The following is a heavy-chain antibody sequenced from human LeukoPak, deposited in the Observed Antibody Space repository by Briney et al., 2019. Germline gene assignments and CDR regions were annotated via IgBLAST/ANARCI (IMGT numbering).Heavy chain of an antibody. CDR3: ARHLLGSEAAAHDY. V-gene: IGHV4-34*01. D-gene: IGHD6-13*01. CDR2: INHGGST. CDR1: GGSFSGYY. J-gene: IGHJ4*02. Sequence: SETLSLTCAVYGGSFSGYYWSWIRQPPGKGLEWIGEINHGGSTSHNPSLKSRVTISVDTSKNQFSLNLNSVTAADTAVYYCARHLLGSEAAAHDYWGQGTLVTVSS.